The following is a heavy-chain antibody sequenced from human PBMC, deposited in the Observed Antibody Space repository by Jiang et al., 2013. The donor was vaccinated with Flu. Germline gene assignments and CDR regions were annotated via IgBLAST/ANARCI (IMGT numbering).Heavy chain of an antibody. CDR2: LCSSVTT. D-gene: IGHD3-10*01. J-gene: IGHJ2*01. CDR3: ARIATSGGRRYFDL. CDR1: GDSISNSC. V-gene: IGHV4-4*07. Sequence: ETLSLTCAVSGDSISNSCWSWIRQPAGSGLDWIGQLCSSVTTNYNPSLKSRVTMSLDTSTNHLSLKMNSVTAADTAVYYCARIATSGGRRYFDLWGRGTLVSVSS.